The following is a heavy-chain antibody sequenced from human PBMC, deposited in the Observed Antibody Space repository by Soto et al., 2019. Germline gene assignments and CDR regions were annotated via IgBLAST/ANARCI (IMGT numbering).Heavy chain of an antibody. V-gene: IGHV4-31*03. CDR2: IYYSGST. J-gene: IGHJ1*01. Sequence: PSETLSLTCTVSGGSISSGGYYWSWIRQHPGKGLEWIGYIYYSGSTYYNPSLKSRVTITVDTSKNQFSLKLSSVTAADRAVYYCAREDTAMVNWGQGTLVTVSS. D-gene: IGHD5-18*01. CDR1: GGSISSGGYY. CDR3: AREDTAMVN.